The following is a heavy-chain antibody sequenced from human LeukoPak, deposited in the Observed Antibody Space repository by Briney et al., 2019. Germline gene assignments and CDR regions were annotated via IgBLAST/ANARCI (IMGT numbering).Heavy chain of an antibody. V-gene: IGHV4-30-2*01. J-gene: IGHJ1*01. CDR3: ARGTRGEFQH. Sequence: SETLCLTCAVSGGSISSGGYSWSWIRQPAGKGLEWIGYIYHSGSTYYNPSLKSRVTISVDRSKNQFSLKLSSVTAADTAVYYCARGTRGEFQHWGQGTLVTVSS. CDR1: GGSISSGGYS. CDR2: IYHSGST.